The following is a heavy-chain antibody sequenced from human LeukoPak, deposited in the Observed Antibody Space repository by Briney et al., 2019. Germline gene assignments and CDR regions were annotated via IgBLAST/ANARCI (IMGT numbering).Heavy chain of an antibody. CDR2: IRYDGSNR. CDR1: GFTFSSYD. J-gene: IGHJ4*02. Sequence: PGGSLRLSCAASGFTFSSYDMHWVRQAPGKGLEWVAYIRYDGSNRHYTDSVKARFTISRDNSKKTLHLQMNSLRAEDTAVYYCAKDRLVWGTDYFDYWGQGTLVTVSS. CDR3: AKDRLVWGTDYFDY. D-gene: IGHD3-16*01. V-gene: IGHV3-30*02.